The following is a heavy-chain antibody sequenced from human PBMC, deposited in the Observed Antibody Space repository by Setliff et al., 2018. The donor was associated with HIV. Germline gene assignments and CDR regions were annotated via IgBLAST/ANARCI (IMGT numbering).Heavy chain of an antibody. CDR3: ARVSQDLLGAFDI. D-gene: IGHD7-27*01. J-gene: IGHJ3*02. V-gene: IGHV4-31*03. CDR2: IYYSGST. CDR1: VDSNNSGDSY. Sequence: PSETLSLTCTVAVDSNNSGDSYWTWIRHHPGKGLEWIGYIYYSGSTNYNPSLKSRVIISVDSSKNQFFLKLTSVTAADTAMYYCARVSQDLLGAFDIWGQGTMVTVS.